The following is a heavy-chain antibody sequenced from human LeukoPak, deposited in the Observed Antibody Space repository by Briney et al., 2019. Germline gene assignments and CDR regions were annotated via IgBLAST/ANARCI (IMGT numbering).Heavy chain of an antibody. J-gene: IGHJ4*02. CDR1: GFTFSTYA. CDR2: ISGSDDGT. CDR3: ARDASALY. D-gene: IGHD2-2*01. Sequence: GGSLRLSCAASGFTFSTYAMSWVRQIPGKGLEWVSAISGSDDGTYYADSVKGRFTISRDNSRNTLYLQMNTLRAEDTAVYFCARDASALYWGRGTLVTVSS. V-gene: IGHV3-23*01.